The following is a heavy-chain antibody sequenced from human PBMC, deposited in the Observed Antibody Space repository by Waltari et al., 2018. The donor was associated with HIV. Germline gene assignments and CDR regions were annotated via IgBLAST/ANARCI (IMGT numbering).Heavy chain of an antibody. D-gene: IGHD6-19*01. CDR2: VSSSSSTI. CDR1: GFTFSTYS. V-gene: IGHV3-48*01. J-gene: IGHJ4*02. Sequence: EVRLLESGGGLVQPGGSLRLSCAASGFTFSTYSMHWVRQAPGKGLELVSYVSSSSSTIYYADSVKGRFTISRDNAKNSLFLQMNSLRAEDTAIYYCATDSSGWYYFDSWGQGTLVTVSS. CDR3: ATDSSGWYYFDS.